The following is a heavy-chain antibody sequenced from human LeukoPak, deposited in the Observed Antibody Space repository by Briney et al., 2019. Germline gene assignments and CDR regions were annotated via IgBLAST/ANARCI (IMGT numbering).Heavy chain of an antibody. CDR3: ARDRGPRTGFMVREAYDY. D-gene: IGHD3-10*01. CDR2: ISYDGRDQ. CDR1: GFSLRGYA. J-gene: IGHJ4*02. Sequence: GGSLRLSCVASGFSLRGYAMHWVRQAPGKGGLEWVTMISYDGRDQYYADSVKGRFSISRDNAKNTLYLQMSSLRAEDTAVYYCARDRGPRTGFMVREAYDYWGQGTLVTVSS. V-gene: IGHV3-30-3*01.